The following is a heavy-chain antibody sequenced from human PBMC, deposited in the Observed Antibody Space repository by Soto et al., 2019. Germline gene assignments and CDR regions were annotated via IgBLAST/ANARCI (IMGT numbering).Heavy chain of an antibody. CDR2: INPNSGGT. J-gene: IGHJ5*02. D-gene: IGHD3-22*01. V-gene: IGHV1-2*02. Sequence: ASVKVSCKASGYTFTGYYMHWVRQAPGQGLEWMGWINPNSGGTNYAQKFQGRVTMTRDTSISTAYMELSRLRFDDTAVYYCARDYPPDYYDSSGYYFGGWFDLWGQGTLVTVPS. CDR1: GYTFTGYY. CDR3: ARDYPPDYYDSSGYYFGGWFDL.